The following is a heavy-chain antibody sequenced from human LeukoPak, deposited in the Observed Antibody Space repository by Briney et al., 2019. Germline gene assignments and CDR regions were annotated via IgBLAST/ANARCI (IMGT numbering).Heavy chain of an antibody. D-gene: IGHD6-19*01. J-gene: IGHJ6*03. V-gene: IGHV1-18*01. CDR3: ARVAGNYYYYYMDV. CDR1: GYTFTSYG. CDR2: ISAYNGNT. Sequence: ASVKVSCKASGYTFTSYGISWVRQAPGQGLEWMGWISAYNGNTNYAQKPQGRVTMTTDTSTSTAYMELRSLRSDDTAVYYCARVAGNYYYYYMDVWGKGTTVTVSS.